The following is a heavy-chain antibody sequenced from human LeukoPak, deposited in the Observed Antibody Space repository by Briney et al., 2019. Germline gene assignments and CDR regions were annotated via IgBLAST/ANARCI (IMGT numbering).Heavy chain of an antibody. Sequence: TSVKVCCKASGYTFTRSFMHWGRQAPGHGLEWRGRINPNSGGTNYAQKFQGRVTMSRDTSISTTYMELSRLRSDDTAVYYCASDVATIIDYWGQGTLVTVSS. CDR2: INPNSGGT. CDR1: GYTFTRSF. CDR3: ASDVATIIDY. V-gene: IGHV1-2*06. J-gene: IGHJ4*02. D-gene: IGHD5-12*01.